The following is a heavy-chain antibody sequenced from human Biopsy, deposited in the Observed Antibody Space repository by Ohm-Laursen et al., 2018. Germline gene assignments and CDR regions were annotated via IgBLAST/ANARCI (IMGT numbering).Heavy chain of an antibody. D-gene: IGHD3-22*01. CDR2: INWNSNNI. J-gene: IGHJ4*02. CDR3: AKGLYDTSGYYISVFDY. CDR1: GFTFDDYA. Sequence: SLRLSCAAPGFTFDDYAMHWVRQAPGKGLEWVSGINWNSNNINYADSVKGRFTISRDNAKNSLYLQMNSLRPEDTALYYCAKGLYDTSGYYISVFDYWGQGTLVTVSS. V-gene: IGHV3-9*01.